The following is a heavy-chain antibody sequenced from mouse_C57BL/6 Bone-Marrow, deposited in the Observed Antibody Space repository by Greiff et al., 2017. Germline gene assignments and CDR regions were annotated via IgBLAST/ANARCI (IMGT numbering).Heavy chain of an antibody. CDR3: ARHDYDFDY. Sequence: EVMLVESGGGLVKPGGSLKLSCAASGFTFSSYTMSWVRQTPEKRLEWVATISGGGGNTYYPDSVKGRFTISRDNAKNTLYLQMSSLRSEATAWYYCARHDYDFDYWRQGTTLTVSS. CDR1: GFTFSSYT. V-gene: IGHV5-9*01. J-gene: IGHJ2*01. D-gene: IGHD2-4*01. CDR2: ISGGGGNT.